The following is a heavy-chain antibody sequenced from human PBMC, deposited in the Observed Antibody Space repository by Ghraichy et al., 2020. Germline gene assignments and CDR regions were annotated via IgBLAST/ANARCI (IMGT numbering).Heavy chain of an antibody. CDR2: IYYSGST. CDR1: GGSISSYY. CDR3: ARDPGSGAFDI. J-gene: IGHJ3*02. V-gene: IGHV4-59*01. Sequence: GSLRLSCTVSGGSISSYYWSWIRQPPGKGLEWIGYIYYSGSTNYNPSLKSRVTISVDTSKNQFSLKLSSVTAADTAVYYCARDPGSGAFDIWGQGTMVTVSS. D-gene: IGHD3-10*01.